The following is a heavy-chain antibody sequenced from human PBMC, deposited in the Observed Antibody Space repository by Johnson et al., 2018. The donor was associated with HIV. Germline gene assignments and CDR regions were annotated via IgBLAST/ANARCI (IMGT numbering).Heavy chain of an antibody. J-gene: IGHJ3*02. CDR1: GFAFSSYA. V-gene: IGHV3-30*14. CDR2: IYSGGNT. D-gene: IGHD3-16*01. Sequence: QVQLVESGGGVVQPGRSLRLSCAASGFAFSSYAMHWVRQAPAKGLEWVAIIYSGGNTYYADPVKGRFTISRGNSKNTLYLQMNSLRAEDTAVYYCARDPIGGAFDIWGQGTMVIVS. CDR3: ARDPIGGAFDI.